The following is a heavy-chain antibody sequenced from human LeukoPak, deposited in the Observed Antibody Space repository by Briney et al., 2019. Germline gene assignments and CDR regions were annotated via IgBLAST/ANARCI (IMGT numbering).Heavy chain of an antibody. CDR3: ARDAIFGVVPFPYYMDV. V-gene: IGHV3-33*01. CDR1: GFTFSSYG. Sequence: GGSLRLSCAASGFTFSSYGMHWVRQAPGKGLEWVAVIWYDGSNKYYADSVKGRFTISRDNSKNTLYLQMNSLRAEDTAVYYCARDAIFGVVPFPYYMDVWGKGTTVTVSS. CDR2: IWYDGSNK. J-gene: IGHJ6*03. D-gene: IGHD3-3*01.